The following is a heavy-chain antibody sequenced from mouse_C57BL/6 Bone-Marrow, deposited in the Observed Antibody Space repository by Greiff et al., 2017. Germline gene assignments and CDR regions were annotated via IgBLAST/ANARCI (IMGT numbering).Heavy chain of an antibody. CDR3: VRQGRGLGSYWYFDV. D-gene: IGHD4-1*01. J-gene: IGHJ1*03. CDR2: IRSKSNNYAT. CDR1: GFSFNTYA. V-gene: IGHV10-1*01. Sequence: GGGLVQPKGSLKLSCAASGFSFNTYAMNWVRQAPGKGLEWVARIRSKSNNYATYYADSVKDRFTISRDDSESMLYLQMNNLKTEDTAMYYCVRQGRGLGSYWYFDVWGTGTTVTVSS.